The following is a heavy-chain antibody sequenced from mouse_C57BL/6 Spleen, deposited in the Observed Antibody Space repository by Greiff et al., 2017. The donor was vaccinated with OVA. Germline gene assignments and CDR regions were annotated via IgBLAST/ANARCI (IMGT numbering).Heavy chain of an antibody. D-gene: IGHD2-12*01. V-gene: IGHV1-18*01. Sequence: VQLQQSGPELVKPGASVKIPCKASGYTFTDYNMDWVKQSHGKSLEWIGDINPNNGGTIYNQKFKGKATLTVDKSSSTAYMELRSLTSEDTAVYYCAKAYYSLEYAMDYWGQGTSVTVSS. CDR1: GYTFTDYN. CDR2: INPNNGGT. CDR3: AKAYYSLEYAMDY. J-gene: IGHJ4*01.